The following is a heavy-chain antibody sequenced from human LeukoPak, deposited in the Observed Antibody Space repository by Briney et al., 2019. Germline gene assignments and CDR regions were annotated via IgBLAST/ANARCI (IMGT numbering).Heavy chain of an antibody. Sequence: PGGSLRLSCAASGXTVSSNYMSWVRQAPGKGLEWVWVIYSGGSTYYADSVKGRFTISRDNSKNTLYLQMNSLRAEDTAVYYCARAVIVGATNFDYWGQGILVTVSS. V-gene: IGHV3-66*01. CDR3: ARAVIVGATNFDY. CDR2: IYSGGST. CDR1: GXTVSSNY. D-gene: IGHD1-26*01. J-gene: IGHJ4*02.